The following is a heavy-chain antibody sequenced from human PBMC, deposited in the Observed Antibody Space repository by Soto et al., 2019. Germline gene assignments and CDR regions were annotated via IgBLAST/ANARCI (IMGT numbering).Heavy chain of an antibody. V-gene: IGHV3-30*18. CDR3: AKEGSDTPSDY. Sequence: QVQLVESGGGVVQPGRSLRLSCAASGFTFSSYGMHWVRQAPGKGLEWVAVISYDGSSKYYADSVKGRFTISRDNSKNTLYLQMNSLRAEDTAVYYCAKEGSDTPSDYWGQGTLVTVSS. CDR2: ISYDGSSK. CDR1: GFTFSSYG. J-gene: IGHJ4*02. D-gene: IGHD5-18*01.